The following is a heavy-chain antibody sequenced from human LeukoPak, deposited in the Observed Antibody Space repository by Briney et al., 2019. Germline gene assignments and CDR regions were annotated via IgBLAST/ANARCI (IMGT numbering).Heavy chain of an antibody. CDR1: GFTFSSYS. V-gene: IGHV3-48*04. CDR2: ISSSSSTI. D-gene: IGHD3-22*01. Sequence: GGSLRLSCAASGFTFSSYSMNWVRQAPGKGLEWVSYISSSSSTIYYADSVKGRFTISRDNAKNSLYLQMNSLRAVDTAVYYCALPYYYDSSGYYCFDYWGQGTLVTVSS. CDR3: ALPYYYDSSGYYCFDY. J-gene: IGHJ4*02.